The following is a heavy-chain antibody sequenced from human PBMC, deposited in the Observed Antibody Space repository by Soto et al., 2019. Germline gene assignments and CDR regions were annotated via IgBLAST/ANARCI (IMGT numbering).Heavy chain of an antibody. V-gene: IGHV3-23*01. D-gene: IGHD3-3*01. CDR3: ARWSYLDY. J-gene: IGHJ4*02. CDR1: GFSFGSYA. Sequence: SGGSLRLSCAPSGFSFGSYALSWVRQAPGKGLEWVSTISGSDGKTFYADSVKGRFSISRDTSQNTLYLQMNSLRADDTAIYYCARWSYLDYWGQGTRVTVSS. CDR2: ISGSDGKT.